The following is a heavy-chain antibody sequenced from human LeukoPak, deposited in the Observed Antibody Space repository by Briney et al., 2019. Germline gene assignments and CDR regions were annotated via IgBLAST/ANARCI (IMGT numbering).Heavy chain of an antibody. CDR1: GFTFSNYA. D-gene: IGHD6-13*01. V-gene: IGHV3-23*01. Sequence: GGSLRHSCAPSGFTFSNYAMDWVRRAPGEGLEWVAAISGSGTVTYYVDSVKGRFTISRDNSKKTLNLQMNSLRVDDTAVYYCAKGHSSWDYHGMDVWGQGTTVTVSS. CDR3: AKGHSSWDYHGMDV. CDR2: ISGSGTVT. J-gene: IGHJ6*02.